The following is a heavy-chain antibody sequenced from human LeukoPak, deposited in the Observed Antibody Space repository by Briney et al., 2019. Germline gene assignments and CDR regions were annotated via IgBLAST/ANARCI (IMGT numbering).Heavy chain of an antibody. CDR1: GGSVSSDIYY. CDR3: ARGCSAGTPHNWFDP. J-gene: IGHJ5*02. Sequence: PSETLSLTCTVSGGSVSSDIYYWSWIRQPPGKGLEWIGYIYYSGSTNYNPSLKSRVTISVDTSKNQFSLKLSSVTAADTAVYYCARGCSAGTPHNWFDPWGQGTLVTVSS. CDR2: IYYSGST. V-gene: IGHV4-61*01. D-gene: IGHD6-13*01.